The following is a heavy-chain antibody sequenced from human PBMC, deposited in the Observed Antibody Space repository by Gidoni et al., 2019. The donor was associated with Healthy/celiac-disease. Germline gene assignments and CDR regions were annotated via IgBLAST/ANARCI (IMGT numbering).Heavy chain of an antibody. CDR3: AKDDPGAVNYDFWSGAIDY. D-gene: IGHD3-3*01. V-gene: IGHV3-30*18. J-gene: IGHJ4*02. Sequence: QVQLVESGGGVVQPGRSLRLSCAASGFTFSSYGMHWVRQAPGKGLEWVAVISYDGSNKYYADSVKGRFTISRDNSKNTLYLQMNSLRAEDTAVYYCAKDDPGAVNYDFWSGAIDYWGQGTLVTVSS. CDR1: GFTFSSYG. CDR2: ISYDGSNK.